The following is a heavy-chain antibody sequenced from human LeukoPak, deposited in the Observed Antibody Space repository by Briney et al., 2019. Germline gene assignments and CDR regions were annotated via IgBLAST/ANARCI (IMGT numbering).Heavy chain of an antibody. Sequence: SETLSLTCAVYGGSFSGYYWSWIRQPPGKGLGWIGEINHSGSTNYNPSLKSRVTISVDTSKNQFSLKLSSVTAADTAVYYCARIPLYGSGSYVGEFDYWGQGTLVTVSS. CDR2: INHSGST. D-gene: IGHD3-10*01. V-gene: IGHV4-34*01. J-gene: IGHJ4*02. CDR3: ARIPLYGSGSYVGEFDY. CDR1: GGSFSGYY.